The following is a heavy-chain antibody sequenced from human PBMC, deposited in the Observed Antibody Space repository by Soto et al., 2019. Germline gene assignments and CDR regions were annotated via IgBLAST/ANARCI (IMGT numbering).Heavy chain of an antibody. CDR2: ISYDGSNK. V-gene: IGHV3-30*18. Sequence: QVQLVESGGGVVQPGRSLRLSCAASGFTFSSYGMHWVRQAPGKGLEWVAVISYDGSNKYYADSVKGRFTISRDHSKNPLYLHMNSLRAEDTAVYYCANSIVGAIRSGMDVWGQGTTVTVSS. D-gene: IGHD1-26*01. CDR1: GFTFSSYG. CDR3: ANSIVGAIRSGMDV. J-gene: IGHJ6*02.